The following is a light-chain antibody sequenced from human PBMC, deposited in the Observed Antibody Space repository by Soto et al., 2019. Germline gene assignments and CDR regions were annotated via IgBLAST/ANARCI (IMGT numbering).Light chain of an antibody. V-gene: IGLV2-8*01. CDR1: SYDVGGYNY. Sequence: QSVLTQPPSVSGSPGQSVTMSCTGTSYDVGGYNYVSWYQQHPGKAPKLVIYEVSKRPSGVPDRFSGSKSGNTASLTVSGLQAEDEADYYCNSYAGDSNVVFGGGTKLTVL. J-gene: IGLJ2*01. CDR2: EVS. CDR3: NSYAGDSNVV.